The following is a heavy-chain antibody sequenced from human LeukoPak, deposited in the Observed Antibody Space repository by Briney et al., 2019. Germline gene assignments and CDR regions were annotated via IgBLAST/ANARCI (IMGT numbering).Heavy chain of an antibody. D-gene: IGHD2-2*01. Sequence: GGSLRLSCAASGFTFSSYSMNWVRQAPGKGLEWVSSISSSSSYIYYADSVKGRFTISRDNAKNSLYLQMNSLRAKDTAVYYCARETSIVVVRAANSRGWFDPWGQGTLVTVSS. CDR1: GFTFSSYS. CDR3: ARETSIVVVRAANSRGWFDP. V-gene: IGHV3-21*01. J-gene: IGHJ5*02. CDR2: ISSSSSYI.